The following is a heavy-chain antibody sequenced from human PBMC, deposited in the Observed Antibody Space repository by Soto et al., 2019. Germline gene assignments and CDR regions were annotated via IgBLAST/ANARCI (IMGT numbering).Heavy chain of an antibody. Sequence: SETLSLTCTVSGYSIRNGYYWGWIRQPPGKGLEWIGYVYYSGTTYSHPSLNSRVSISVDTSENQFSLRLTSVTAADTAVYYCVTVNLVGAAYYFDYWGPGTLVTVSS. V-gene: IGHV4-38-2*02. CDR1: GYSIRNGYY. J-gene: IGHJ4*02. CDR3: VTVNLVGAAYYFDY. D-gene: IGHD1-26*01. CDR2: VYYSGTT.